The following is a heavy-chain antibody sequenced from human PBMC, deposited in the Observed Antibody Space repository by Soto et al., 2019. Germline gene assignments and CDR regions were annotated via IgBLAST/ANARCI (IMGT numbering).Heavy chain of an antibody. CDR3: ASAADVVVVPIA. CDR2: IDYSGST. CDR1: GGSISSSSNY. V-gene: IGHV4-39*01. J-gene: IGHJ4*02. Sequence: QLQLQESGPGLVKLSETLSLTCSVSGGSISSSSNYWGWIRQPPGKGLEWIGSIDYSGSTYYNPSLKVRVHISVDTAKNQFSLKLISVTAADTAVYYGASAADVVVVPIAGGQGTLVTVSS. D-gene: IGHD2-2*01.